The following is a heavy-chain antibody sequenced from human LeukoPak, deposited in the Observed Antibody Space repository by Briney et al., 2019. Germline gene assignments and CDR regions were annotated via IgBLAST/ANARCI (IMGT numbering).Heavy chain of an antibody. D-gene: IGHD1-26*01. CDR3: ARRSYSYYYYMDV. CDR2: IYPGDSDT. CDR1: GYGFTSYW. Sequence: GESLEISCKGSGYGFTSYWIGWVRQMPGKGLEWMGIIYPGDSDTRYSPSFQGQVTISADKSISTAYLQWSSLKASDTAMYYCARRSYSYYYYMDVWGKGTTVTVSS. J-gene: IGHJ6*03. V-gene: IGHV5-51*01.